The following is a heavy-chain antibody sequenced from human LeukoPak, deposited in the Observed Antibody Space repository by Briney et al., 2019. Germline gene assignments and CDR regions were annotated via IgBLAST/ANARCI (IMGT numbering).Heavy chain of an antibody. CDR1: GGTFSSYA. Sequence: EASVKVSCKASGGTFSSYAISWVRQAPGQGLEWMGGIIPIFGTANYAQKFQGRVTITADESTSTAYMELSSLRSEDTAVYYCATERAMTNGMDVWGQGTTVTVSS. CDR3: ATERAMTNGMDV. V-gene: IGHV1-69*13. CDR2: IIPIFGTA. J-gene: IGHJ6*02.